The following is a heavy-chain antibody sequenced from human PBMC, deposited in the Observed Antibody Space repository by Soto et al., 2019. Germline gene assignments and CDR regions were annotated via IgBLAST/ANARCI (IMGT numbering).Heavy chain of an antibody. CDR3: ARGGGYCSGGSCYPYFDY. Sequence: SETLSLTCAVSGGSISSGGYSWSWIRQPPGKGLEWIGYIYHSGSTYYNPSLKSRVTISVDRSKNQFSLKLSSVTAADTAVYYCARGGGYCSGGSCYPYFDYWGQGTLVTVSS. CDR2: IYHSGST. J-gene: IGHJ4*02. D-gene: IGHD2-15*01. V-gene: IGHV4-30-2*01. CDR1: GGSISSGGYS.